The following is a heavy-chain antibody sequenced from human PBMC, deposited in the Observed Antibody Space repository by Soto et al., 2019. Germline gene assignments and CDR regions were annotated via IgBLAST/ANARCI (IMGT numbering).Heavy chain of an antibody. CDR3: ARDPHPGGFDP. Sequence: QVQLVESGGGVVQPGRSLRLSCAASGFTFSSYAMHWVRQAPGKGLEWVAVISYDGSNKYYADSVKGRFTISRDNSKNTLYLQMNSLRAEDTAVYYCARDPHPGGFDPWGQGTLVTVSS. CDR1: GFTFSSYA. CDR2: ISYDGSNK. J-gene: IGHJ5*02. D-gene: IGHD3-10*01. V-gene: IGHV3-30-3*01.